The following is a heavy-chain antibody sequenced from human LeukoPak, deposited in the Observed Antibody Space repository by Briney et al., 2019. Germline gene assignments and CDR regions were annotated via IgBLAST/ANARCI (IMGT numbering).Heavy chain of an antibody. Sequence: GESLRLSCAASGFTFRSYSMNWVRQAPGKGLEWVSSISSGSTYIFYADSVKGRFIISRDNTENSLYLQMNSLRADGTAVYYCARGDSGLLDYWGQGTLVTVSS. CDR1: GFTFRSYS. CDR3: ARGDSGLLDY. CDR2: ISSGSTYI. J-gene: IGHJ4*02. V-gene: IGHV3-21*01. D-gene: IGHD1-26*01.